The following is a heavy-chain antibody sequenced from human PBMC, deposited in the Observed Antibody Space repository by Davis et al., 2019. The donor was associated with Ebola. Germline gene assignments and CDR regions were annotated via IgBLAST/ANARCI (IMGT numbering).Heavy chain of an antibody. J-gene: IGHJ4*02. Sequence: PGGSLRLSCAASGFTFSNYWMSWVRQSPERGLEWVANINHVGSDMHYVESVRGRFTISRDNAENSLFLQMNSLRADDTAVYYCVRDGAYYGSRSPPRNFWGQGALVTVSS. CDR2: INHVGSDM. CDR3: VRDGAYYGSRSPPRNF. V-gene: IGHV3-7*01. D-gene: IGHD3-10*01. CDR1: GFTFSNYW.